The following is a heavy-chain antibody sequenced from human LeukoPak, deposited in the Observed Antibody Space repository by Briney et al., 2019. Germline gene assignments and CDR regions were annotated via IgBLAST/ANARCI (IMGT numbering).Heavy chain of an antibody. J-gene: IGHJ4*02. CDR1: GGSFSGYY. V-gene: IGHV4-34*12. D-gene: IGHD5-24*01. CDR3: ARHRSKWLQSSFDY. CDR2: IFYSGNT. Sequence: SETLSLTCAVYGGSFSGYYWSWIRQPPGKGLEWIGSIFYSGNTYDNPSLKSRVTISVDTSKNQFSLKLNSVTAADTAVYYCARHRSKWLQSSFDYWGQGTLVTVSS.